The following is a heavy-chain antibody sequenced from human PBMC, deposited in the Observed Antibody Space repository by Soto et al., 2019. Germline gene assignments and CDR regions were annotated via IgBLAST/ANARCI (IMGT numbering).Heavy chain of an antibody. V-gene: IGHV4-4*07. J-gene: IGHJ4*02. CDR1: GASLNNYY. Sequence: SETLSLTCTVSGASLNNYYWSWARQPAGKGLEWVGRIYTSGSTNYNPSLESRVTMSVDTSKNQFSLKLSSVTAADTAVYYCARGSLAPDDWGQGTLVT. CDR2: IYTSGST. CDR3: ARGSLAPDD. D-gene: IGHD1-26*01.